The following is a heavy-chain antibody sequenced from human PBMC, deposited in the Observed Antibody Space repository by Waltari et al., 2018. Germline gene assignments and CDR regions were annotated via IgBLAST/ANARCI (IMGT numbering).Heavy chain of an antibody. CDR2: LSYGGYT. D-gene: IGHD2-2*01. J-gene: IGHJ6*03. CDR1: GASISSSY. CDR3: ARRCSSAAPWYYYYMDV. Sequence: QVQLQESGPGLVKPSETLSLTCTVSGASISSSYWSWIRQPPGKGLGWIVFLSYGGYTAYNPSHKGRVTISVDTSKNHFSLKLASVTAADTAVYYCARRCSSAAPWYYYYMDVWGNGTTVSISS. V-gene: IGHV4-59*08.